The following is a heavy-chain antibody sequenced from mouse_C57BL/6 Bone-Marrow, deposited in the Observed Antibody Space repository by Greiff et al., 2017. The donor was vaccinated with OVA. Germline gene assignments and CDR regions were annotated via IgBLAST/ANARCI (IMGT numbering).Heavy chain of an antibody. J-gene: IGHJ2*01. CDR3: ARDPVYGPYYFDY. V-gene: IGHV5-4*01. Sequence: EVKLQESGGGLVKPGGSLKLSCAASGFTFSSYAMSWVRQTPEKRLEWVATISDGGSYTYYPDNVKGRFTISRDNAKNNLYLQMSHLKSEDTAMYYCARDPVYGPYYFDYWGQGTTLTVSS. CDR2: ISDGGSYT. CDR1: GFTFSSYA. D-gene: IGHD1-1*02.